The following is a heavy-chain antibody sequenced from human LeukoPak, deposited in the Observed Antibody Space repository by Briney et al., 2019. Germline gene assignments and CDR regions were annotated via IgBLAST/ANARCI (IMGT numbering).Heavy chain of an antibody. V-gene: IGHV1-18*01. D-gene: IGHD3-10*01. J-gene: IGHJ6*03. CDR2: ISAYNGNT. CDR3: ARDLMVRGVIITPLYYYYYYYMDV. Sequence: AASVKVSCTASGYTFTSYGISWVRQAPGQGLEWMGWISAYNGNTNYAQKLQGRVTMTTDTSTSTAYIELRSLRSDDTAVYYCARDLMVRGVIITPLYYYYYYYMDVWGKGTTVTVSS. CDR1: GYTFTSYG.